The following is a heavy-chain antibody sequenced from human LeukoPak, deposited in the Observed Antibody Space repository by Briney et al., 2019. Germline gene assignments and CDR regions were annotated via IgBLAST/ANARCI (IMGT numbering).Heavy chain of an antibody. CDR2: INPSGGRT. V-gene: IGHV1-46*01. Sequence: ASVKVSCKASGYTFTSDNLHWVRQAPGQGLEWMGIINPSGGRTTYSQKFQGRVTMTRDTSISTAYMELSRLRSDDTAVYYCARARWLQLRDYWGQGTLVTVSS. D-gene: IGHD5-24*01. CDR3: ARARWLQLRDY. J-gene: IGHJ4*02. CDR1: GYTFTSDN.